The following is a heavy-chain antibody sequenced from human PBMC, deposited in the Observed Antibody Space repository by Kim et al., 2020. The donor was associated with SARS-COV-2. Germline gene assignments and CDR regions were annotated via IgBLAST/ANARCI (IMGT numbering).Heavy chain of an antibody. J-gene: IGHJ5*02. CDR3: ARATVATIWGNWFDP. Sequence: SETLSLTCTVSGGSISSGGYYWSWIRQHPGKGLEWIGYIYYSGSTYYNPSLKSRVTISVDTSKNQFSLKLSSVTAADTAVYYCARATVATIWGNWFDPWGQGTLVTVSS. D-gene: IGHD5-12*01. V-gene: IGHV4-31*03. CDR1: GGSISSGGYY. CDR2: IYYSGST.